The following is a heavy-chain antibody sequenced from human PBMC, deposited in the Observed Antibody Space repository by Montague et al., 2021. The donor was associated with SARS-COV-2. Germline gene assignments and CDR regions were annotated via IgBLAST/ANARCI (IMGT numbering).Heavy chain of an antibody. D-gene: IGHD3-10*01. CDR3: VKDSVHY. CDR2: IDPSGGRT. J-gene: IGHJ4*02. Sequence: SLRLSCAASGFTFGVYTMSWVRQAPGKGLEWVAGIDPSGGRTYYSESVKGRFTIFRDNSKNTLYLQMNSLRSEDAAIYYCVKDSVHYWGQGTLVTVSS. CDR1: GFTFGVYT. V-gene: IGHV3-23*05.